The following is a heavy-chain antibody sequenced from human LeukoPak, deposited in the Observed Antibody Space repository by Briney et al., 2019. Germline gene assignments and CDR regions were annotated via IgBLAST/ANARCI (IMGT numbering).Heavy chain of an antibody. D-gene: IGHD5-18*01. Sequence: SETLSLTCTVSGASTSSISYHWGWIRQSPEKGLEWIGSIYYSGSTYYNPSLKSRVTISVDTSKNQFSLKLSSVTAADTAVYYCARDRDGDSYGLFDYWGQGTLVTVSS. J-gene: IGHJ4*02. CDR1: GASTSSISYH. CDR3: ARDRDGDSYGLFDY. CDR2: IYYSGST. V-gene: IGHV4-39*07.